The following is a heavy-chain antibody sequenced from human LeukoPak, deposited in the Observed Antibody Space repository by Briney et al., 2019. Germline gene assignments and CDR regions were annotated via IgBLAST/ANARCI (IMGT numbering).Heavy chain of an antibody. CDR1: GFTFSSYW. CDR2: ISSSGSTI. D-gene: IGHD3-22*01. CDR3: ARETKYYYDSSGYYPSYYYYYYGLDV. V-gene: IGHV3-48*03. Sequence: PGGSLRLSCAASGFTFSSYWMSWVRLAPGKGLEWVSYISSSGSTIYYADSVKGRFTISRDNAKNSLYLQMNSLRAEDTAVYYCARETKYYYDSSGYYPSYYYYYYGLDVWGQGTTVTVSS. J-gene: IGHJ6*02.